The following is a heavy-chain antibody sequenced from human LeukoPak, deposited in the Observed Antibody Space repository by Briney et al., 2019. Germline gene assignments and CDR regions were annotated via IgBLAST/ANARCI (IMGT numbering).Heavy chain of an antibody. Sequence: GGSLRLSCVASGFTFSNYGMHWVRQIPGKGLEWVAVISYDGSNKYYADSVKGRFTISRDSSKNTLFLQMNSLRAEDTAVYYCARSLYTVTNAFDYWGQGTLVTVSS. CDR1: GFTFSNYG. D-gene: IGHD4-17*01. CDR3: ARSLYTVTNAFDY. CDR2: ISYDGSNK. J-gene: IGHJ4*02. V-gene: IGHV3-30*19.